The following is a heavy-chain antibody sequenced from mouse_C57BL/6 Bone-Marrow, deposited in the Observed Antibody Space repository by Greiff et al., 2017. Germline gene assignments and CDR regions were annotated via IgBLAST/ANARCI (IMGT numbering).Heavy chain of an antibody. J-gene: IGHJ1*03. CDR2: INPNYGTT. V-gene: IGHV1-39*01. Sequence: VQLQQSGPELVKPGASVKISCKASGYSFTDYNMNWVKQSNGKSLEWIGVINPNYGTTSYNQKFKGKATLTVDQSSSTAYMPLNSLTSEDSAFYYCARPHYYGSSYWYFDVWGTGTTVTVSS. CDR3: ARPHYYGSSYWYFDV. CDR1: GYSFTDYN. D-gene: IGHD1-1*01.